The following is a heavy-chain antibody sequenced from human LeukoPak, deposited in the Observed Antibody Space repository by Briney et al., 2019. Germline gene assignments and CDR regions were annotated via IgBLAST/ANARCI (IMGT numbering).Heavy chain of an antibody. CDR1: GGTFSSYA. CDR2: IIPILGIA. D-gene: IGHD3-22*01. J-gene: IGHJ5*02. V-gene: IGHV1-69*04. Sequence: GASVKVSCKASGGTFSSYAISWVRQAPGQGLEWMGRIIPILGIANYAQKFQGRVTITADKSTSTAYMELSSLRSEDTAVYYCARAFPGDYYDSSGSAFDPWGQGTLVTVSS. CDR3: ARAFPGDYYDSSGSAFDP.